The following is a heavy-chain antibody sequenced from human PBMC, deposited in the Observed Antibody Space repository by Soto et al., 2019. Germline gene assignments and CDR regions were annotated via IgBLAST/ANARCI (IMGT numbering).Heavy chain of an antibody. Sequence: SVKVSCKASGGTFISYAIIWVRQAPGQGLEWMGGIIPIFGTANYAQKFQGRVTITADESTSTAYMELSSLRSEDTAVYYCASDSERFGDYYGMDVWGQGTTVTVSS. CDR1: GGTFISYA. J-gene: IGHJ6*02. D-gene: IGHD3-3*01. CDR2: IIPIFGTA. CDR3: ASDSERFGDYYGMDV. V-gene: IGHV1-69*01.